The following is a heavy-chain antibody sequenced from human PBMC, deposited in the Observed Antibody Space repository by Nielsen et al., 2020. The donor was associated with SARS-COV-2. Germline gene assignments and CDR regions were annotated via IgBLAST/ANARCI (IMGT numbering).Heavy chain of an antibody. V-gene: IGHV3-7*01. CDR3: ARDSTYYDILTGPVSHFDY. J-gene: IGHJ4*02. CDR1: GFTFSSYW. Sequence: GGSLRLSCAASGFTFSSYWMSWVRQAPGKGLEWVANIKQDGSEKYYVDSVKGRFTISRDNAKNSLYLQMNSLRAEDTAVYYCARDSTYYDILTGPVSHFDYWGQGTLVTVSS. CDR2: IKQDGSEK. D-gene: IGHD3-9*01.